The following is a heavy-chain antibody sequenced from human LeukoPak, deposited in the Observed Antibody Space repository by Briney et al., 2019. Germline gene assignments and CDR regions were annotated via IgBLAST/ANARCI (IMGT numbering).Heavy chain of an antibody. CDR2: MNPNSGNT. CDR3: ARVNSGKRILYFPLNYYYMDV. J-gene: IGHJ6*03. D-gene: IGHD2-8*01. Sequence: ASVKVSCKASGYTFTSYDINWVRQATGQGLEWMGWMNPNSGNTGYAQKFQGRVTMTRNTSISTAYMELSSLRSEDTAVYYCARVNSGKRILYFPLNYYYMDVWGKGTTVTVSS. V-gene: IGHV1-8*01. CDR1: GYTFTSYD.